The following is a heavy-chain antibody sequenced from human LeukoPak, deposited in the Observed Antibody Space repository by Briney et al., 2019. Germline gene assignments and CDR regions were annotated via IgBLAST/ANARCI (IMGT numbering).Heavy chain of an antibody. D-gene: IGHD5-18*01. V-gene: IGHV1-2*02. J-gene: IGHJ4*02. CDR2: INPNSGGT. CDR1: GYTFTFYF. CDR3: ARDPGYSSPRGDY. Sequence: ASVTVSFTAYGYTFTFYFMHWVRQAPGQGLEWMGWINPNSGGTHYAQKFQGRVTMTRDTSISTAYMELSRLRSDDTAVYYCARDPGYSSPRGDYWGQGTLVTVSS.